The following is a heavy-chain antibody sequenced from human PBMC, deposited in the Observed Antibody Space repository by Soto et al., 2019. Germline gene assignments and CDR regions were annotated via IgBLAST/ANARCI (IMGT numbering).Heavy chain of an antibody. Sequence: GASVKVSCKASGGTFSSYAISWVRQAPGQGLEWMGGIIPIFGTANYAQKFQGRVTITADESTSTAYMELSSLRSEDTAVYYCALGARGYNWFDPWGQGTLVTVSS. CDR2: IIPIFGTA. CDR3: ALGARGYNWFDP. D-gene: IGHD3-10*01. V-gene: IGHV1-69*01. J-gene: IGHJ5*02. CDR1: GGTFSSYA.